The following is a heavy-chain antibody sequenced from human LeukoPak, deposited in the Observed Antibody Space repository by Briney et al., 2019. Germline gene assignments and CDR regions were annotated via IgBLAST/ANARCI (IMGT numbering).Heavy chain of an antibody. D-gene: IGHD5-12*01. CDR2: ITSGGNT. Sequence: PGGSLRLPRAASGFTLRSNYMNWVRQAPGKGPELVSVITSGGNTYYADSVKRRFTTSRDNSKNTLYVQMNSLRAEDTAIYYCARGRGYRDYDRPLDYWGQGPLVTVSS. V-gene: IGHV3-53*01. CDR1: GFTLRSNY. J-gene: IGHJ4*02. CDR3: ARGRGYRDYDRPLDY.